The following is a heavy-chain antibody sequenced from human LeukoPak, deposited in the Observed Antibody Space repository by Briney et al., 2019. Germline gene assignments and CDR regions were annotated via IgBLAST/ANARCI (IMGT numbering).Heavy chain of an antibody. CDR1: GGSFSGYY. Sequence: SETLSLTCAVYGGSFSGYYWSWIRQPPGKGLEWIGEINHSGSTNYNPSLKSRVTISVDTSKNQFSLKLSSVTAADTAVYYYARRAYDILTGYYSAWGQGTLVTVSS. D-gene: IGHD3-9*01. V-gene: IGHV4-34*01. CDR2: INHSGST. J-gene: IGHJ5*02. CDR3: ARRAYDILTGYYSA.